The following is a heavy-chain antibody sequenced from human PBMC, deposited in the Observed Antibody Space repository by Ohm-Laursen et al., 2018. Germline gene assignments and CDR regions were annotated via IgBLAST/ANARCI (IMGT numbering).Heavy chain of an antibody. CDR2: IIPIFGTA. V-gene: IGHV1-69*06. CDR1: GGTFSSYA. Sequence: SSVKVSCKASGGTFSSYAISWVRQAPGQGLEWMGGIIPIFGTANYVQKFQGRVTITADKSTSTAYMELSSLRSEDTAVYYCARDPDTAMGNYYYGMDVWGQGTTVTVSS. J-gene: IGHJ6*02. D-gene: IGHD5-18*01. CDR3: ARDPDTAMGNYYYGMDV.